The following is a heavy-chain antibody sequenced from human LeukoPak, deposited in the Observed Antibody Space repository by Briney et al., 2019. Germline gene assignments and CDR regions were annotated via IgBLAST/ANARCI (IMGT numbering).Heavy chain of an antibody. V-gene: IGHV3-23*01. Sequence: GGSLRLSCAASGFTFSSYGMSWVRQAPGKGLEWVSAISGSGGSTYYADSVKGRFTISRDNSKNTLYLQMNSLRAEDTAVYYCAKVPWPRDWELGEVYWGQGTLVTVSS. D-gene: IGHD1-26*01. CDR2: ISGSGGST. CDR3: AKVPWPRDWELGEVY. J-gene: IGHJ4*02. CDR1: GFTFSSYG.